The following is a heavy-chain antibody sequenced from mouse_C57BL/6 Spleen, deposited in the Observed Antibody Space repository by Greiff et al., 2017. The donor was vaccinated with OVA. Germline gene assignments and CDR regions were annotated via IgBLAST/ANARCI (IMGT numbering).Heavy chain of an antibody. J-gene: IGHJ3*01. V-gene: IGHV1-15*01. D-gene: IGHD1-1*01. CDR1: GYTFTDYE. CDR2: IDPETGGT. CDR3: TRGDYYGSSYAY. Sequence: QVHVKQSGAELVRPGASVTLSCKASGYTFTDYEMHWVKQTPVHGLEWIGAIDPETGGTAYNQKFKGKAILTADKSSSTAYMELRSLTSEDSAVYYCTRGDYYGSSYAYWGQGTLVTVSA.